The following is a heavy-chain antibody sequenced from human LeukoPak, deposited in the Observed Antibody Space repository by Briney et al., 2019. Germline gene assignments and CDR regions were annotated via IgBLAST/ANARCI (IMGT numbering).Heavy chain of an antibody. Sequence: SETLSLTCTVSGGSISSSSYYWGWIRQPPGKGLEWIGSIYYSGSTYYNPSLKSRVTISVDTSKNQFSLKLSSVTAADTAVYYCARSDPAVAGTGNFDYWGQGTLVTVSS. V-gene: IGHV4-39*07. J-gene: IGHJ4*02. CDR3: ARSDPAVAGTGNFDY. D-gene: IGHD6-19*01. CDR2: IYYSGST. CDR1: GGSISSSSYY.